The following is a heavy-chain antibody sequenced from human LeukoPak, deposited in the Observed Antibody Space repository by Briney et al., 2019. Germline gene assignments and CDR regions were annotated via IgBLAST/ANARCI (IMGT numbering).Heavy chain of an antibody. D-gene: IGHD3-3*01. CDR2: VSAYNGRT. CDR1: GYTFINHG. J-gene: IGHJ4*02. V-gene: IGHV1-18*01. Sequence: ASVKVSCKASGYTFINHGISWVRQAPGQGLGWMRWVSAYNGRTEYAQKFQDRVTMTTDTSTTTGYMELRSLRSDDTAVYFCGRWSPDPNDSWGQGTLVTVSS. CDR3: GRWSPDPNDS.